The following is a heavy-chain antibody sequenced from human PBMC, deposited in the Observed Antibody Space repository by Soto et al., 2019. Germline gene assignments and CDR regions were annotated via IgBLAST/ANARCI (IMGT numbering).Heavy chain of an antibody. CDR2: ISSSGGRT. CDR1: GFTLANYA. Sequence: PGWSLRLSCGTSGFTLANYAMGWVLQAPGKGLEWVSGISSSGGRTYYADSVKGRFTVSRDNSKNTVYVKMNSLRVEDTAVYYCVTDPSSVTEFYSFDFWGQGTLVTVSS. J-gene: IGHJ4*02. CDR3: VTDPSSVTEFYSFDF. V-gene: IGHV3-23*01. D-gene: IGHD4-17*01.